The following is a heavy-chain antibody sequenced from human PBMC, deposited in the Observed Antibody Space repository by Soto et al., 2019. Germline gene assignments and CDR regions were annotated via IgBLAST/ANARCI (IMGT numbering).Heavy chain of an antibody. CDR1: GYTFTSYG. Sequence: ASVKVSSQASGYTFTSYGISWVRQAPGQGLEWMGWISAYNGNTNYAQKLQGRVTMTTDTSTSTAYMELRSLRSDDTAVYYCARDFFNYYDSSGYSFFAFDYWGQGTLVTVSS. D-gene: IGHD3-22*01. J-gene: IGHJ4*02. V-gene: IGHV1-18*01. CDR2: ISAYNGNT. CDR3: ARDFFNYYDSSGYSFFAFDY.